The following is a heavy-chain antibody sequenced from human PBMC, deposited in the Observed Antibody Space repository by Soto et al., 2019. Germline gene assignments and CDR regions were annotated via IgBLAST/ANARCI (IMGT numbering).Heavy chain of an antibody. CDR1: GGTFSSYT. CDR2: IIPLLGIA. D-gene: IGHD5-12*01. J-gene: IGHJ4*02. V-gene: IGHV1-69*02. CDR3: ARHSGYDPTFDY. Sequence: QVQLVQSGAEVKKPGSSVKVSCKASGGTFSSYTISWVRQAPGQGLEWMGRIIPLLGIANYAQKFQGRVTITADKSTSTAYMELSSLRSEDTAVYYCARHSGYDPTFDYWGQGTLVTVSS.